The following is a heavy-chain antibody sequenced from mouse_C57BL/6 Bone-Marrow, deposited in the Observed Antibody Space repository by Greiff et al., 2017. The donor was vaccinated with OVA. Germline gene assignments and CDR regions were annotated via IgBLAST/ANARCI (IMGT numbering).Heavy chain of an antibody. CDR2: IYPGDGDT. J-gene: IGHJ3*01. CDR3: ARPGLAY. V-gene: IGHV1-82*01. Sequence: VKLMESGPELVKPGASVKISCKASGYAFSSSWMNWVKQRPGKGLEWIGRIYPGDGDTNYNGKFKGKATLTADKSSSTAYMQLSSLTSEDSAVYFCARPGLAYWGQGTLVTVSA. CDR1: GYAFSSSW.